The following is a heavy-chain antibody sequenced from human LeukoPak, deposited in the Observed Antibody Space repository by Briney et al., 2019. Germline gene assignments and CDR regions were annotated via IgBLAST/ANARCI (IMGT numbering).Heavy chain of an antibody. Sequence: RGSLRLSCAASGFTFSSYAMHWVRQAPGKGLEWVAVISYDGSNKYYADSVKGRFTISRDNSKNTLYLQMNSLRAEDTAVYYCAREYYDFWSGYYNYYYYYMDVWGKGTTVTVSS. J-gene: IGHJ6*03. D-gene: IGHD3-3*01. CDR3: AREYYDFWSGYYNYYYYYMDV. V-gene: IGHV3-30*01. CDR2: ISYDGSNK. CDR1: GFTFSSYA.